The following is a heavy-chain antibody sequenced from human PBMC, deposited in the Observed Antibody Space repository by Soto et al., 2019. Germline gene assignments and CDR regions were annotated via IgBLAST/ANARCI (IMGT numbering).Heavy chain of an antibody. CDR2: INPSGGST. V-gene: IGHV1-46*01. D-gene: IGHD4-17*01. CDR1: GYTFTSYY. CDR3: ARYPINHDYGDPHFDY. J-gene: IGHJ4*02. Sequence: ASVKVSCKASGYTFTSYYMHWVRQAPGQGLEWMGIINPSGGSTSYAQKFQGRVTMTRDTSTSTVYMELSSLRSEDTAVYYCARYPINHDYGDPHFDYWGQGTLVTVSS.